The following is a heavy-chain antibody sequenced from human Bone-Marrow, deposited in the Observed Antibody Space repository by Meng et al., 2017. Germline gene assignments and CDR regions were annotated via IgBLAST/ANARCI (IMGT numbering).Heavy chain of an antibody. CDR1: GFTFSSYW. V-gene: IGHV3-7*01. Sequence: GGSLRLSCGASGFTFSSYWMSWVRQAPGKGLEWVANIKQDGSEKYYVDSVKGRFTISRDNAKNTLFLQMNSLRAGDTAVYFCARDLGGIFAYWGQGAMVTVSS. CDR3: ARDLGGIFAY. J-gene: IGHJ4*02. D-gene: IGHD6-13*01. CDR2: IKQDGSEK.